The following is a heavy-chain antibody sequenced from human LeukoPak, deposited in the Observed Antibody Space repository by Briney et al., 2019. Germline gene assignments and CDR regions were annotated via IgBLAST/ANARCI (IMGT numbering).Heavy chain of an antibody. J-gene: IGHJ6*02. CDR1: GFTFSDYY. CDR3: ASPTQLLWFGELASYGMDV. V-gene: IGHV3-11*01. D-gene: IGHD3-10*01. CDR2: ISSSGSTI. Sequence: GGSLRLSCAASGFTFSDYYMSWIRQAPGKGLEWVSYISSSGSTICYADSVKGRFTISRDNAKNSLYLQMNSLRAEDTAVYYCASPTQLLWFGELASYGMDVWGQGTTVTVSS.